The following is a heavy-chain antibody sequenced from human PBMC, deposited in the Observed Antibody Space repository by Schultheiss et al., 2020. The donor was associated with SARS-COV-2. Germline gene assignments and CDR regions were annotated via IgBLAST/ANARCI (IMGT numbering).Heavy chain of an antibody. CDR2: ISSSSGYI. J-gene: IGHJ6*02. V-gene: IGHV3-21*01. Sequence: GGSLRLSCAASGFTVSSNYMSWVRQAPGKGLEWVSSISSSSGYIYYADSVKGRFTISRDNSKNTLYLQMNSLRAEDTAVYYCARAGPYYYYYGMDVWGQGTTVTVSS. CDR3: ARAGPYYYYYGMDV. CDR1: GFTVSSNY.